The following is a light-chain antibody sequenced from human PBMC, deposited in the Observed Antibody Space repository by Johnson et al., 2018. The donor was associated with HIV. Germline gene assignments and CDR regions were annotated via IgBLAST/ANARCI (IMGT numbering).Light chain of an antibody. CDR3: GTWDSSLSAGV. J-gene: IGLJ1*01. CDR1: SSNIESDY. V-gene: IGLV1-51*01. Sequence: QSVLTQPPSVSAAPGQKVTISCSGSSSNIESDYVSWYQQLPGTAPKLLIYDNNKRPSGIPDRFSGSKSGTSATLGITGLQTGDEADYYCGTWDSSLSAGVFGTGTKVTVL. CDR2: DNN.